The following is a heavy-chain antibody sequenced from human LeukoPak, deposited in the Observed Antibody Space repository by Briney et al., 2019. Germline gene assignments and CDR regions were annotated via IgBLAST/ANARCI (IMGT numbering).Heavy chain of an antibody. J-gene: IGHJ4*02. CDR2: ISYDGSNK. V-gene: IGHV3-30*03. D-gene: IGHD6-13*01. CDR3: AREFLLIIAAAGNPPGY. CDR1: GFTFSSYG. Sequence: GGSLRLSCAASGFTFSSYGMHWVRQAPGKGLEWVAVISYDGSNKYYADSVKGRFTISRDNSKNTLYLQMNSLRAEDTAVYYCAREFLLIIAAAGNPPGYWGQGTLVTVSS.